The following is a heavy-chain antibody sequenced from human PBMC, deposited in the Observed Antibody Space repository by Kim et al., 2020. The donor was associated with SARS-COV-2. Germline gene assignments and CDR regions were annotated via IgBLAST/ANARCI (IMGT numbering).Heavy chain of an antibody. J-gene: IGHJ4*02. Sequence: NPNRGGTNNAQKFQGRVPMTRDTSNSTAYMELSRLRADDTAVYYCARAWDYWGQGTLVTVSS. CDR2: NPNRGGT. CDR3: ARAWDY. V-gene: IGHV1-2*02.